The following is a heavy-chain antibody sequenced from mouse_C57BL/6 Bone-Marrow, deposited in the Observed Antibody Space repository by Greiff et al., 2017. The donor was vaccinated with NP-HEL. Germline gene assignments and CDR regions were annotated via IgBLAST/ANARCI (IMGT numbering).Heavy chain of an antibody. CDR1: GFTFSDAW. CDR3: TPLTDLFYFDY. J-gene: IGHJ2*01. Sequence: EVKVEESGGGLVQPGGSMKLSCAASGFTFSDAWMDWVRQSPEKGLEWVADIRNKANNHASYYAVSGKGRFTISRADSKSSVYLQMNIFRAKDAGIYYCTPLTDLFYFDYWGQGTTLTVSS. CDR2: IRNKANNHAS. V-gene: IGHV6-6*01. D-gene: IGHD4-1*01.